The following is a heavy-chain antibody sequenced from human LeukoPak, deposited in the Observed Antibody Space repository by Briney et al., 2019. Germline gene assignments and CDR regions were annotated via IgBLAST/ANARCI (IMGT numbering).Heavy chain of an antibody. D-gene: IGHD6-13*01. CDR3: ARVYIAAAGTGNWFDP. CDR1: GGSISNHH. Sequence: SETLSLTCTVSGGSISNHHWSWIRQPPGKGLEWIGYIYYSGSTSYNPSLKSRVTISVDTSKTQFSLKLTSVTAADTAVYYCARVYIAAAGTGNWFDPWGQGTLVTVSS. J-gene: IGHJ5*02. V-gene: IGHV4-59*11. CDR2: IYYSGST.